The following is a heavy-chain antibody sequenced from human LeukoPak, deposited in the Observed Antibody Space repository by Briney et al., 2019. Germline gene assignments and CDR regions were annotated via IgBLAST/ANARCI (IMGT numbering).Heavy chain of an antibody. V-gene: IGHV3-53*01. J-gene: IGHJ3*02. CDR1: GFTVSSNY. CDR2: IYSGGST. CDR3: ARVGGIALGVAFDI. D-gene: IGHD3-16*01. Sequence: GGSLRLSCAASGFTVSSNYMSWVRQPPGKGLEWVAVIYSGGSTYYAASVKGRFTISRDNSKNTLSLQMNSLRAEDTAVYYCARVGGIALGVAFDIWGQGTMVTVSS.